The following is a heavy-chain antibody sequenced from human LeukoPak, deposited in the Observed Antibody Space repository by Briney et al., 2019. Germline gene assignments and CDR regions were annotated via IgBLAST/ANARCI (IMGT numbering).Heavy chain of an antibody. J-gene: IGHJ4*02. CDR1: GFTFSSYA. CDR3: AKDPSGSWHEYYFFY. Sequence: PGGSLRLSCAASGFTFSSYAMSWVRQAPGKGLEWVSAISCSGGSTYYADSVKGRFTISRDNSQNTPYLQMNSLGADGTALYYCAKDPSGSWHEYYFFYWGQGALVSVSS. CDR2: ISCSGGST. V-gene: IGHV3-23*01. D-gene: IGHD6-13*01.